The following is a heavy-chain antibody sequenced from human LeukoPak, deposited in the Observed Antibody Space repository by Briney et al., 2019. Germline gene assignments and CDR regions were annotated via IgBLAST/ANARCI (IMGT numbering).Heavy chain of an antibody. CDR3: ARDPRYSYFDY. D-gene: IGHD2-15*01. J-gene: IGHJ4*02. V-gene: IGHV3-7*05. CDR1: GFTISSYW. Sequence: PGGSLRLSCTASGFTISSYWMNWVRQAPGKGLEWVANIKKDGSETYYVDSLKGRFTISRDNAKNSLYLQMNSLRAEDTAVYYCARDPRYSYFDYWGQGIPVTVSS. CDR2: IKKDGSET.